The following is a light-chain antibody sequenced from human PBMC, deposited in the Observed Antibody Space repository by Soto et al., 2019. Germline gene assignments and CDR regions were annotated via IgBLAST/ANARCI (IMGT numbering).Light chain of an antibody. Sequence: QSALTQPASVSGSPGQSITISCTGTSSDVGGYNRVSWYQQHPDEAPKLIIYEVTNRPSGISNRFSGSKSGDTASLTISGLQAEDEADYYCYSYRSGSAHVFGTGTKVTVL. CDR1: SSDVGGYNR. CDR3: YSYRSGSAHV. V-gene: IGLV2-14*01. CDR2: EVT. J-gene: IGLJ1*01.